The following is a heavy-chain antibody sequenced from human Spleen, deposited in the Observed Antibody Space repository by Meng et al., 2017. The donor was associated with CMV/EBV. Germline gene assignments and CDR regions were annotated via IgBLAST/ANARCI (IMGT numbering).Heavy chain of an antibody. CDR1: GYTFRGYA. J-gene: IGHJ4*02. V-gene: IGHV1-18*01. CDR2: ISVYNGNT. D-gene: IGHD6-13*01. Sequence: CSASGYTFRGYAINWVRQAPGQGLEWVGWISVYNGNTNYAQKFQGRISMTTDTSTSTVYMELRSLRSDDTAVYYCAREYASTWYYFDYWGQGTLVTVSS. CDR3: AREYASTWYYFDY.